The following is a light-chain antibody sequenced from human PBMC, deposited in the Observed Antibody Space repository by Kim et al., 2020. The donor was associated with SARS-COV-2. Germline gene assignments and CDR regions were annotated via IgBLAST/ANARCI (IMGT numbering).Light chain of an antibody. CDR1: DIGDKG. Sequence: SYELTQPPSVSVAPGKTASITCEGNDIGDKGVHWYQQRPGQAPVLVTYQDTDRPSGIPERFSGSNSGNTATLTISRVEAGDEADYFCQVWDTRSDHVVFGGGTQLTVL. V-gene: IGLV3-21*04. CDR2: QDT. CDR3: QVWDTRSDHVV. J-gene: IGLJ2*01.